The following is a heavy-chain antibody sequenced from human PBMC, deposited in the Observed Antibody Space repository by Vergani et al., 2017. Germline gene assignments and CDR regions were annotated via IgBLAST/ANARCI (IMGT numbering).Heavy chain of an antibody. CDR1: GFTFSSYS. D-gene: IGHD6-13*01. J-gene: IGHJ3*02. Sequence: EVQLVESGGGLVQTGGSLRLSCAASGFTFSSYSMNWVRQAPGKGLEWVSYISSSSSTIYYADSVKGRFTISRDNAKNSLYLQMNSLRDEDTAVYYCARDPSIAAAYIDAFDIWGQGTMVTVSS. CDR3: ARDPSIAAAYIDAFDI. V-gene: IGHV3-48*02. CDR2: ISSSSSTI.